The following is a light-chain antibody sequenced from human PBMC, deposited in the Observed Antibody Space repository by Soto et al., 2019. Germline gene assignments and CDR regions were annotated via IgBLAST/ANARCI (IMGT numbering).Light chain of an antibody. Sequence: DIQMTQSPSTLSASVGDRVTITCRVSQSINNWLAWYQQKPGKAPKLLIYDASSLKSGVPSRFSGRGSGTQFSLSITSLQSHEFATSFSQHYNSYWTFRQGTKVDI. J-gene: IGKJ1*01. CDR3: QHYNSYWT. V-gene: IGKV1-5*03. CDR2: DAS. CDR1: QSINNW.